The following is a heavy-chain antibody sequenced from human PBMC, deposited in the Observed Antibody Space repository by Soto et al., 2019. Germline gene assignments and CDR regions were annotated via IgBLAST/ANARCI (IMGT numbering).Heavy chain of an antibody. Sequence: PSETLSLTCTVSGGSASSGSYYWSWIRQPPGKGLEWIGYIYYSGSTNYNPSLKSRVTISVDTSKNQFSLKLSSVTAADTAVYYCARLRISYSTSCYGCWFDPWGQGTLVTVSS. CDR2: IYYSGST. D-gene: IGHD2-2*01. J-gene: IGHJ5*02. CDR3: ARLRISYSTSCYGCWFDP. V-gene: IGHV4-61*01. CDR1: GGSASSGSYY.